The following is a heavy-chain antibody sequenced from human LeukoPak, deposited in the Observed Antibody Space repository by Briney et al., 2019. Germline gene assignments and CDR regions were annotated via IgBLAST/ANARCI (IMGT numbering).Heavy chain of an antibody. CDR2: IYYSGST. V-gene: IGHV4-39*01. Sequence: PSETLSPTCTVSGGSISSSSYYWGWIRQPPGKGLEWIGSIYYSGSTYYNPSLKSRVTISVDTSKNQFSLKLSSVTAADTAVYYCARHQGVVVDPFDYWGQGTLVTVSS. CDR3: ARHQGVVVDPFDY. D-gene: IGHD3-22*01. CDR1: GGSISSSSYY. J-gene: IGHJ4*02.